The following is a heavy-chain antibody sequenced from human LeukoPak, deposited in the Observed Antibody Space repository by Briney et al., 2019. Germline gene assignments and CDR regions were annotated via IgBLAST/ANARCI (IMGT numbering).Heavy chain of an antibody. Sequence: GGSLRLSCAASGFTFSSYAMSWVRQAPGKGLEWVSAISGSGGSTYYADSVKGRFTISRDNSKNTLYLQMNSLRAEDTAVYYCAKDLVSPYCSGGSCFTPDYWGQGTLVTVSS. CDR1: GFTFSSYA. J-gene: IGHJ4*02. CDR2: ISGSGGST. V-gene: IGHV3-23*01. D-gene: IGHD2-15*01. CDR3: AKDLVSPYCSGGSCFTPDY.